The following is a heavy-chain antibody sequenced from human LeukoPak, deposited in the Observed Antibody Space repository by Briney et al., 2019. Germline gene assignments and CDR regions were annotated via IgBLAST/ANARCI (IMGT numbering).Heavy chain of an antibody. V-gene: IGHV3-30*02. Sequence: GGSLRLSCAASGFTFSSYSMHWVRQAPGKGLEWVAFIRYDGSNKYYADSVKGRFTISRDNSKNTLYLQMNSLRAEDTAVYYCAKDLARLAAPGVWGQGTLVTVSS. D-gene: IGHD6-6*01. CDR2: IRYDGSNK. CDR3: AKDLARLAAPGV. J-gene: IGHJ4*02. CDR1: GFTFSSYS.